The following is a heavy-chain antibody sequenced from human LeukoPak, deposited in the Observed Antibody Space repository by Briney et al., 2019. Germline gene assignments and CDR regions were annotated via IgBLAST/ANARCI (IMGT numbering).Heavy chain of an antibody. J-gene: IGHJ4*02. V-gene: IGHV4-59*08. Sequence: SETLSLTCTVSGGSIRSYFWSWIRQPPGKGLEWIGYVYYSGSTTYNPSLKSRVTISVDTSKKQFSLKLSSVTAADTAVYYCARRPGGTSHFDYWGQGTLATVS. CDR3: ARRPGGTSHFDY. D-gene: IGHD6-6*01. CDR2: VYYSGST. CDR1: GGSIRSYF.